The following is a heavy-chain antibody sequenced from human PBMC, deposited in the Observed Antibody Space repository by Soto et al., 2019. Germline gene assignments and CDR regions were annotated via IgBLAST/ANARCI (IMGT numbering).Heavy chain of an antibody. Sequence: EASVRVSCKASGGTFSSYAISWVRQAPGQGLEWMGGIIPIFGTANYAQKFQGRVTITADESTSTAYMELSSLRSEDTAVYYRARDLEPHYDSSGYYPWYFDYWGQGTLVTVSS. CDR1: GGTFSSYA. CDR2: IIPIFGTA. J-gene: IGHJ4*02. V-gene: IGHV1-69*13. D-gene: IGHD3-22*01. CDR3: ARDLEPHYDSSGYYPWYFDY.